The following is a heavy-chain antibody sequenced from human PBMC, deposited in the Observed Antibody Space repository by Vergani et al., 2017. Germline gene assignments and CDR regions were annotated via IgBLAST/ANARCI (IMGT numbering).Heavy chain of an antibody. J-gene: IGHJ4*02. CDR3: AREGYCTNGVCFTLFDV. D-gene: IGHD2-8*01. V-gene: IGHV3-23*01. CDR2: INTNGDYT. CDR1: GFSFTTYA. Sequence: EVQLLESGGDLVQPGGSLRLSCAASGFSFTTYAMSWVRQAPGKGLEWVSTINTNGDYTRYGDSVKGRFTISRDNSKSTLYLQMNSLRAEDTAIYYCAREGYCTNGVCFTLFDVWGQGALVTVSS.